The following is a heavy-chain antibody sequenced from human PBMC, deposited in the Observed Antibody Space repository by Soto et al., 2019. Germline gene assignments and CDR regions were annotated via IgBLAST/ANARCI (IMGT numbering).Heavy chain of an antibody. Sequence: QVQLQQSGPGLVKPSETLSLTCTVYGGSVSSGSYYWSWIRQPPGKGLEWIGYIYYSGSTNYNPSLKSRVTISVDTSKNQFSVKLSSVTAADTAVYYCARDISTGYYNYYYSGMDVW. CDR1: GGSVSSGSYY. CDR2: IYYSGST. D-gene: IGHD3-9*01. J-gene: IGHJ6*01. V-gene: IGHV4-61*01. CDR3: ARDISTGYYNYYYSGMDV.